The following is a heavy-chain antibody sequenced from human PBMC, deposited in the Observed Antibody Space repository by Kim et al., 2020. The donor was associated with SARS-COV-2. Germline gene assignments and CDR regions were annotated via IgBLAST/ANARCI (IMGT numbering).Heavy chain of an antibody. V-gene: IGHV4-4*02. Sequence: SETLSLTCAVSGGSISSSNWWSWVRQPPGKGLEWIGEIYHSGSTNYNPSLKSRVTISVDKSKNQFSLKLSSVTAADTAVYYCARGPTLDSSSWYYFGSDYFDYWGQGTLVTVSS. CDR3: ARGPTLDSSSWYYFGSDYFDY. CDR2: IYHSGST. CDR1: GGSISSSNW. D-gene: IGHD6-13*01. J-gene: IGHJ4*02.